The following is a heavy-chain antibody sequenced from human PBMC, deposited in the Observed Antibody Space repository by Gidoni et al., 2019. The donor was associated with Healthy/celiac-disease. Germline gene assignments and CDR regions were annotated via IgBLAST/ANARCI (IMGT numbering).Heavy chain of an antibody. J-gene: IGHJ4*02. Sequence: QVQLVESGGGVVQPGRSLRLSCSASGFTFSSYAMQWVRQAPGKGLEWVAVISYDGSNKYYADSVKGRFTISRDNSKNTLYLQMNSLRAEDTAVYYCARESPPGDYWGQGTLVTVSS. CDR2: ISYDGSNK. CDR1: GFTFSSYA. V-gene: IGHV3-30-3*01. CDR3: ARESPPGDY.